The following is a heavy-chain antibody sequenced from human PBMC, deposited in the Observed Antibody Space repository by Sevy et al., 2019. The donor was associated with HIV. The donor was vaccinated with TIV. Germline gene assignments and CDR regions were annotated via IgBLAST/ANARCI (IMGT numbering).Heavy chain of an antibody. V-gene: IGHV4-59*02. CDR1: GGSVSSYF. J-gene: IGHJ4*02. CDR3: ARDSTTRPRVLDY. Sequence: SETLSLTCSVSGGSVSSYFWTWVRQSPGKGLEWIGNIYFTGNTDYSPSLKSRVTLSLDTSKSQFSLTLKSVTTADTAIYFCARDSTTRPRVLDYWGQGTLVTVSS. CDR2: IYFTGNT. D-gene: IGHD1-1*01.